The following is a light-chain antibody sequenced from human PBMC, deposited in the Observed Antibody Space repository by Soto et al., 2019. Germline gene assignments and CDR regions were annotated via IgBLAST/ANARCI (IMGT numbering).Light chain of an antibody. J-gene: IGKJ1*01. V-gene: IGKV1-5*03. CDR3: QHYNSYSEA. Sequence: EILMTQSPATLSVSLGDRVTLSCRASQSISSTLACYQQKPGKAPKLLIYGASTINRGFPARFSGSGSGTEFTLTISSLQPDDFATYYCQHYNSYSEAFGQGTKVDI. CDR1: QSISST. CDR2: GAS.